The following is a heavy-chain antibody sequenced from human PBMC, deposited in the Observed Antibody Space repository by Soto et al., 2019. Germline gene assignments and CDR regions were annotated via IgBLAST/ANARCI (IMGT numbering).Heavy chain of an antibody. CDR1: GFTFSSYW. V-gene: IGHV3-7*05. J-gene: IGHJ4*02. CDR2: IKQDGSEK. Sequence: EVQLVESGGGLVQPGGSLRLSCAASGFTFSSYWMSWVRQAPGKGLEWVANIKQDGSEKYYVDSVKGRFTISRDNAKNSLYLQMNSLRAEDTAVYSCAREFKGQLANYWGQGTLVTVSS. D-gene: IGHD6-13*01. CDR3: AREFKGQLANY.